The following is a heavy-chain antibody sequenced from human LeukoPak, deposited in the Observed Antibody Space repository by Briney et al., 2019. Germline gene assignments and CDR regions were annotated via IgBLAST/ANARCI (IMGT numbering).Heavy chain of an antibody. CDR3: AKATGGYCSSTSCRTDFDY. J-gene: IGHJ4*02. V-gene: IGHV3-9*01. CDR1: GFTFDDYA. Sequence: GRSLRLSCEASGFTFDDYAMHWVRQAPGKGLEWVSGISWNSGSIGYADSVKGRFTISRDNAKNSLYLQMNSLRAEDTALYYCAKATGGYCSSTSCRTDFDYWGQGTLVTVSS. CDR2: ISWNSGSI. D-gene: IGHD2-2*01.